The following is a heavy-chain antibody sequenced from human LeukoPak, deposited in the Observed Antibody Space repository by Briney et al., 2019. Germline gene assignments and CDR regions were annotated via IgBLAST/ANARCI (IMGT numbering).Heavy chain of an antibody. Sequence: ASVKVSCKASGYTFTNYGISWMRQAPGQGPEWMGWISAYSGHTNYAQKLQGRVTMTTDTSTSTAYMELRSLRSDDTAVYYCARDNHSGSWSWFDPWGQGTLVSVSS. V-gene: IGHV1-18*01. CDR2: ISAYSGHT. CDR3: ARDNHSGSWSWFDP. J-gene: IGHJ5*02. CDR1: GYTFTNYG. D-gene: IGHD6-13*01.